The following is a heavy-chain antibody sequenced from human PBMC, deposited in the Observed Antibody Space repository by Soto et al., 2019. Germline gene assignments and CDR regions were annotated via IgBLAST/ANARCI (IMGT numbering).Heavy chain of an antibody. V-gene: IGHV4-59*01. CDR2: IYRTGTT. D-gene: IGHD3-3*01. CDR1: GGSISTYY. Sequence: SETLSLTCTVSGGSISTYYWNWIRQSPGKGLEWIGYIYRTGTTHYNPSLNSRAAISLDSSRDRFSLQLKAVTAADTAVYFCARQIGDDPFEIWGRGTMVTVSS. CDR3: ARQIGDDPFEI. J-gene: IGHJ3*02.